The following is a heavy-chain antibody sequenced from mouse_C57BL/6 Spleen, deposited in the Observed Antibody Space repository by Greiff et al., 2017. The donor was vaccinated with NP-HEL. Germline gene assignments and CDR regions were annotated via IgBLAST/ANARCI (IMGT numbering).Heavy chain of an antibody. CDR3: ARHWAITTVVATPDWYFDV. CDR1: GFTFSSYT. CDR2: ISGGGGNT. D-gene: IGHD1-1*01. V-gene: IGHV5-9*01. J-gene: IGHJ1*03. Sequence: EVMLVESGGGLVKPGGSLKLSCAASGFTFSSYTMSWVRQTPEKRLEWVATISGGGGNTYYPDSVKGRFTISRDNAKNTLYLQMSSLRSEDTALYYCARHWAITTVVATPDWYFDVWGTGTTVTVSS.